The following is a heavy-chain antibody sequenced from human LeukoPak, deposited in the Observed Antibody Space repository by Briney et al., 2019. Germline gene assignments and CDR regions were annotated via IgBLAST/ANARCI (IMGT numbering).Heavy chain of an antibody. D-gene: IGHD6-13*01. V-gene: IGHV1-2*02. CDR2: INPNSGGT. CDR3: ARDSMAAAGTGKIDP. Sequence: ASVKVSCEASGYTFTGYYMHWVRQAPGQGLEWMGWINPNSGGTNYAQKFQGRVTMTRDTSISTAYMELSRLRSDDTAVYYCARDSMAAAGTGKIDPWGQGTLVTVSS. CDR1: GYTFTGYY. J-gene: IGHJ5*02.